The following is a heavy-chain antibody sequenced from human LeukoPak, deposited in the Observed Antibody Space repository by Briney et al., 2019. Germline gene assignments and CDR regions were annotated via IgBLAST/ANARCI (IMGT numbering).Heavy chain of an antibody. CDR1: GFTFRSYA. V-gene: IGHV3-23*01. CDR3: AKSVSGNIAAGLDY. D-gene: IGHD6-13*01. CDR2: ITGSGGST. J-gene: IGHJ4*02. Sequence: GGSLRLSCAASGFTFRSYAMTWVRQAPGKGLDWVSVITGSGGSTYYADSVKGRFTISRDNSKDTLYLQMNMRADDTAVYYCAKSVSGNIAAGLDYWGQGTLVTVSS.